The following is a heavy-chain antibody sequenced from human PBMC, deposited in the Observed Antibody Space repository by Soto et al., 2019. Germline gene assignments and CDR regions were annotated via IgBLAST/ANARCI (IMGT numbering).Heavy chain of an antibody. D-gene: IGHD1-1*01. CDR1: GFTFSAYW. CDR3: ARGPRVSSTGTGAH. CDR2: ISDDGSTA. J-gene: IGHJ4*02. Sequence: QPGGSLRLSCAVSGFTFSAYWMHWVRQVPGKGLTWVSRISDDGSTATYADSVKGRFVISRDNAKNSLYLEMNTLRVDDSGLYYCARGPRVSSTGTGAHWGRGTLVPVSS. V-gene: IGHV3-74*01.